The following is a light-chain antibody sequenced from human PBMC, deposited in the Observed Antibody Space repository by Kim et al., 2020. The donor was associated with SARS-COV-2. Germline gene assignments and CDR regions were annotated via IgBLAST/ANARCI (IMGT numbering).Light chain of an antibody. CDR3: NSRDSSGNRGV. V-gene: IGLV3-19*01. Sequence: ALGQTGRITCQGDSLRSYYASWYQQKPGQAPVLVIYGKNNRPSGIPDRFSGSSSGNTASLTITGAQAEDEADYYCNSRDSSGNRGVFGGGTQLTVL. CDR1: SLRSYY. J-gene: IGLJ2*01. CDR2: GKN.